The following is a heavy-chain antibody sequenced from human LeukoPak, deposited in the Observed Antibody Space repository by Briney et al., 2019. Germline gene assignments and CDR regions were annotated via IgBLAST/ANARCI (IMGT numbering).Heavy chain of an antibody. CDR2: IYSAGTT. CDR3: ARSRAFDI. V-gene: IGHV3-53*01. Sequence: GGSLRLSCAGSGFTVSDNYMNWVRQAPGKGLEWVSVIYSAGTTYYADSVKGRFTISRDNSKNTLYLQMNSLRAEDTAVYYCARSRAFDIWGQGTMVTVSS. CDR1: GFTVSDNY. J-gene: IGHJ3*02.